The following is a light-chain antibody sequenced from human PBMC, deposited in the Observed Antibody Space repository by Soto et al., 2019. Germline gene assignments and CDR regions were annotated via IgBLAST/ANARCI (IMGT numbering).Light chain of an antibody. CDR2: DAS. CDR3: QQRYNWPPIT. Sequence: MVLTQSPATLSLSPGERATLSCRASQSVSSYLAWYQQKPGQAPRLLIYDASNRATGIPARFSGSGSGTDFTLTISSLEPEDFAVYYCQQRYNWPPITFGQGTRLEIK. J-gene: IGKJ5*01. V-gene: IGKV3-11*01. CDR1: QSVSSY.